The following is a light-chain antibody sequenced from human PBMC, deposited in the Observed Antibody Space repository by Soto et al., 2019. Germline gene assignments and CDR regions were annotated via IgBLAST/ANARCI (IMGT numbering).Light chain of an antibody. Sequence: DVVMTQSPLSLPVTLGQPASISCRSSQSLLYSDGNTHLNWFHQRPGQSPRRLIYKVSNRDPGVPDRFSGSGSGTDFTLKISRVEAEDVGVSYCMQGTRWPPYTFGQWTKLEIK. V-gene: IGKV2-30*01. J-gene: IGKJ2*01. CDR3: MQGTRWPPYT. CDR1: QSLLYSDGNTH. CDR2: KVS.